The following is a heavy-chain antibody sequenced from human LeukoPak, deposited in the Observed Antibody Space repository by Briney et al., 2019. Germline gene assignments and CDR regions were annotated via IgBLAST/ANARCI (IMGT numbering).Heavy chain of an antibody. CDR1: GFTFSSYS. D-gene: IGHD2-2*01. V-gene: IGHV3-21*01. J-gene: IGHJ3*02. CDR2: ISCSSSYI. Sequence: GGSLRLSCAASGFTFSSYSVNWVRQAPGKGLEWASSISCSSSYIYYAGSVKGRFTISRDNAKNSLFLQMNSLRAEDTAVYYCARGLPAAMGGDAFDIWGQGTMVTASS. CDR3: ARGLPAAMGGDAFDI.